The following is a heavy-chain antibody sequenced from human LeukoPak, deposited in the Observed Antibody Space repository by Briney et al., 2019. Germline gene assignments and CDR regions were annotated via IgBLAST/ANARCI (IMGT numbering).Heavy chain of an antibody. V-gene: IGHV3-48*01. CDR1: GFPFSDYT. Sequence: GGSLRLSCAASGFPFSDYTMNWVRQAPGKGLEWVSYISSSSSTTYYADSVRGRFTVSRDNAKNSLYLQMNSLRAEDTAVYYCARDLENTDMAYGGYYFDYWGQGTLVTVSS. J-gene: IGHJ4*02. CDR2: ISSSSSTT. CDR3: ARDLENTDMAYGGYYFDY. D-gene: IGHD5-18*01.